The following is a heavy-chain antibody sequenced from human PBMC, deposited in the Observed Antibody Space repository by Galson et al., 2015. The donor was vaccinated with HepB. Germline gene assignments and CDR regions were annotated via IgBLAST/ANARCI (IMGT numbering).Heavy chain of an antibody. CDR1: GFTFDTYA. V-gene: IGHV3-30*14. Sequence: SLRLSCAASGFTFDTYAMHWVRQAPGKGLEWVAIISYDESQKYYADSVKGRFTISRDNSKNTLFLHMKNLRLDDTAVYYCAREERRGASYYLDSWGQGTLVTVSA. D-gene: IGHD1-1*01. CDR3: AREERRGASYYLDS. J-gene: IGHJ4*02. CDR2: ISYDESQK.